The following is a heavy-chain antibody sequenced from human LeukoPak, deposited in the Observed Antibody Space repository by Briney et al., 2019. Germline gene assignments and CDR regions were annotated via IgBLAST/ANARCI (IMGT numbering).Heavy chain of an antibody. V-gene: IGHV3-33*06. J-gene: IGHJ4*02. CDR1: GFTFSNYG. Sequence: GESLKISCVASGFTFSNYGMHWVRQAPGKGLEWVAVIWSDGGNKFYRDSVKGRFTISRDNSKNTLYLQMNSLSAEDTAVYYCAKGSTTFEYWGQGTLVTVSS. D-gene: IGHD4-17*01. CDR2: IWSDGGNK. CDR3: AKGSTTFEY.